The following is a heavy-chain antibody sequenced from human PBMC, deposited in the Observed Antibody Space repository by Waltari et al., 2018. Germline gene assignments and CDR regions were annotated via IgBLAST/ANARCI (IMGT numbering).Heavy chain of an antibody. Sequence: EVQLVESGGGLVKPGGSLRLSCAASGFTFSNAWMSWVRQAPGKGLEWVGRIKSKTDGGTTDYAAPLKGRFTISRDDSKNTLYLQMNSLKTEDTAVYYCTTEFRFGEPSDYWGQGTLVTVSS. CDR1: GFTFSNAW. V-gene: IGHV3-15*01. D-gene: IGHD3-10*01. CDR2: IKSKTDGGTT. CDR3: TTEFRFGEPSDY. J-gene: IGHJ4*02.